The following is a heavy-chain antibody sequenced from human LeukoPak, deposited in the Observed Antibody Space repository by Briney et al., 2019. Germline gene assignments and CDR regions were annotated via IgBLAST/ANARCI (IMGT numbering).Heavy chain of an antibody. J-gene: IGHJ3*02. CDR3: AKFGSGWYYGASDI. D-gene: IGHD6-19*01. CDR1: GFTFSSYA. CDR2: ISSSGGST. V-gene: IGHV3-23*01. Sequence: GESLRLSCAASGFTFSSYAMSWVRQAPGKGLEWVSGISSSGGSTYYADSVKGRFTISRDNSKNTLFLQMNSLRAEDTAVYYCAKFGSGWYYGASDIWGQGTMVTIPS.